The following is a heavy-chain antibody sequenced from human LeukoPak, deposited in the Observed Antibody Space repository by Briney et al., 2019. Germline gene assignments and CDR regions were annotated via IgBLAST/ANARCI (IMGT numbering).Heavy chain of an antibody. CDR1: GFTFDDYA. CDR2: ISWNSGSI. CDR3: AKEPYSSGWAPLPLGSDY. J-gene: IGHJ4*02. D-gene: IGHD6-19*01. Sequence: GGSLRLSCAASGFTFDDYAMHWVRQAPWKGLEWVSGISWNSGSIGYADSVKGRFTISRDNAKNSLYLQMNSLRAEDTAVYYCAKEPYSSGWAPLPLGSDYWGQGTLVTVSS. V-gene: IGHV3-9*01.